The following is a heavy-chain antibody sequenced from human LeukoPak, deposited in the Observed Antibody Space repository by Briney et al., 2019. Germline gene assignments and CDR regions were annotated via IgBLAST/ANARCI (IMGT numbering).Heavy chain of an antibody. CDR3: ARDQVVGANYYLDY. CDR1: GFTVSSNY. D-gene: IGHD1-26*01. V-gene: IGHV3-53*01. J-gene: IGHJ4*02. CDR2: IYSGGST. Sequence: PGGSLRLSCAASGFTVSSNYMSWVRQAPGKGLEWVSVIYSGGSTYYADSVKGRFTISRDNSKNTLYLQMNSLRAEDTAVYYCARDQVVGANYYLDYWGQGTLVTVSS.